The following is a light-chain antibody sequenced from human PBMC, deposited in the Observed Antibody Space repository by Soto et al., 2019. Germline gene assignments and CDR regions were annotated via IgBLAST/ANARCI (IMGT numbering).Light chain of an antibody. CDR1: QSISSW. Sequence: DIQMTQSPSTLSASVGDRVTITCRASQSISSWLAWYQQKPGKAPKLLIYDASSLKSGVPSRFGGSGSGTEFTLTISSLQHDHFATYYCQQYSTYSNTFGQGTKVDIK. CDR3: QQYSTYSNT. V-gene: IGKV1-5*01. J-gene: IGKJ2*01. CDR2: DAS.